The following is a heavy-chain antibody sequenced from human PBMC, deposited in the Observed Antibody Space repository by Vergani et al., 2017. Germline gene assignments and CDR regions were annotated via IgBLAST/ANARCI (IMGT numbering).Heavy chain of an antibody. D-gene: IGHD2-2*01. J-gene: IGHJ6*03. CDR1: GFTFSSYA. CDR3: ARVQGDIVVVPAVRGYMDV. CDR2: ISYDGSNK. Sequence: VQLLESGGDLVQPGGSLRLSCAASGFTFSSYAMHWVRQAPGKGLEWVAVISYDGSNKYYADSVKGRFTISRDNSKNTLYLQMNSLRAEDTAVYYCARVQGDIVVVPAVRGYMDVWGKGTTVTVSS. V-gene: IGHV3-30-3*01.